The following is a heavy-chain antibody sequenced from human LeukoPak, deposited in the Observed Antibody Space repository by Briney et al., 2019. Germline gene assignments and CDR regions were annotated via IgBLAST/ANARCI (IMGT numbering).Heavy chain of an antibody. CDR1: GYTFTSYD. J-gene: IGHJ3*02. CDR2: IIPIFGTA. V-gene: IGHV1-69*05. Sequence: ASVKASCKASGYTFTSYDISWVRQAPGQGLEWMGGIIPIFGTANYAQKFQGRVTITTDESTSTAYMELSSLRSEDTAVYYCARENDAFDIWGQGTMVTVSS. CDR3: ARENDAFDI.